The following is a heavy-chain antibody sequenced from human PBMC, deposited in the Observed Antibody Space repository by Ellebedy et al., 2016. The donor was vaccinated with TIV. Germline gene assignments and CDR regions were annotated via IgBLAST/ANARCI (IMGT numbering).Heavy chain of an antibody. D-gene: IGHD1-1*01. Sequence: GGSLRLSXSASGFNFNEYSINWVRQRPGKGLEWVASISTGVNSVYYADSVQGRFTMSRDNDKMSVYLQMNGLRDEDTAVYYCARDNRLYNAYFDYWGQGTQVTVSS. CDR2: ISTGVNSV. CDR1: GFNFNEYS. CDR3: ARDNRLYNAYFDY. J-gene: IGHJ4*02. V-gene: IGHV3-48*02.